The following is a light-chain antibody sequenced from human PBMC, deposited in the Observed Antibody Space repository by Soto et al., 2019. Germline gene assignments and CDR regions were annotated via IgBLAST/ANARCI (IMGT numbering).Light chain of an antibody. CDR1: TGDVGGYHF. V-gene: IGLV2-14*01. CDR3: YSYTTKSTYV. Sequence: SALTQAASGSGSPGQSITLSCTGTTGDVGGYHFVSWYQQHPGKAPKLMIYEVTNRPSGVSDRFSGSKSGNTASLTISGLQAEDGADYYCYSYTTKSTYVFGSGTKVNVL. J-gene: IGLJ1*01. CDR2: EVT.